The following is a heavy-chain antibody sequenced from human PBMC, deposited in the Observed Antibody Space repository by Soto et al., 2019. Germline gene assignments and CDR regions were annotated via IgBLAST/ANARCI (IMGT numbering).Heavy chain of an antibody. CDR3: ARQIYDSDTGPNFQYYFDS. D-gene: IGHD3-22*01. V-gene: IGHV5-10-1*01. J-gene: IGHJ4*02. CDR1: RYSFAGYW. Sequence: GESLKISCKGSRYSFAGYWITWVRQKPGKGLEWMGRIDPSDSQTYYSPSFRGHVTISATKSITTVFLQWSSLRASDTAMYYCARQIYDSDTGPNFQYYFDSWGQGTPVTVSS. CDR2: IDPSDSQT.